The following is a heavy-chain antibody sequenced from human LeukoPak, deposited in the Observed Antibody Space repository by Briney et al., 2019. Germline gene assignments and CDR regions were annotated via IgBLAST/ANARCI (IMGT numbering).Heavy chain of an antibody. CDR1: GGSISSYY. CDR3: ARHGSGSYSNRPFDY. Sequence: SETLSLTCTVSGGSISSYYWSWIRQPPGKGLEWIGYIYTSGSTNYNPSLKSRVTISVDTSKNQFSLKLSSVTAADTAVYYCARHGSGSYSNRPFDYWGQGTLVNVSS. V-gene: IGHV4-4*09. J-gene: IGHJ4*02. CDR2: IYTSGST. D-gene: IGHD1-26*01.